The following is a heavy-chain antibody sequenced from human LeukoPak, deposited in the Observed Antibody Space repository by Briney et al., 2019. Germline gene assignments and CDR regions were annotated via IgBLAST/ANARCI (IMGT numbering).Heavy chain of an antibody. D-gene: IGHD2-15*01. CDR2: NIPIFGTA. Sequence: SVRVSCKASGGTFSSYAISWVRQAPGQGLEWMGGNIPIFGTANYAQKFQGRVTITTDESTCTDYMELSSLRSEDTAVDYCARGCSGGSCYARYYYMDVWGKGTTVTVSS. CDR1: GGTFSSYA. CDR3: ARGCSGGSCYARYYYMDV. J-gene: IGHJ6*03. V-gene: IGHV1-69*05.